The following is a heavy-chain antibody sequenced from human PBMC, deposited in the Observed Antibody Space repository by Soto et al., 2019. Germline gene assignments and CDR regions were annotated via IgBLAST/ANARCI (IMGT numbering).Heavy chain of an antibody. D-gene: IGHD3-10*01. V-gene: IGHV4-34*01. Sequence: SETLSLTCAVYGGSFSGYYWSWIRQPPGKGLEWIGEINHSGSTNYNPSLKSRVTISVDTSKNQFSLKLSSVTAADTAVYYCARGKGIDYYGSGSYYNWFDPWGQGTLVTVSS. CDR2: INHSGST. J-gene: IGHJ5*02. CDR1: GGSFSGYY. CDR3: ARGKGIDYYGSGSYYNWFDP.